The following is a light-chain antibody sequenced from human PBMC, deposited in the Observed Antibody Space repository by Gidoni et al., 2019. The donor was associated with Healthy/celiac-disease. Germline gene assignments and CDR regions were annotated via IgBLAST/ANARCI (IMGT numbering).Light chain of an antibody. CDR2: DAS. J-gene: IGKJ4*01. CDR1: QDISNY. V-gene: IGKV1-33*01. CDR3: QQYDNRPLT. Sequence: LLSLTPSSLSASVGDRVTITCQASQDISNYLNWYQQKPGKAPKLLIYDASNLETGVPSRFSGSGSGTDFTFTISSLQPEDIATYYCQQYDNRPLTFGGGTKVEIK.